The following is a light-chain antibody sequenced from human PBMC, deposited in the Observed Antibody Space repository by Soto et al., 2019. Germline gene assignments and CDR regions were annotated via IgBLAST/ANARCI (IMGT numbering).Light chain of an antibody. CDR1: SSNIGAGYD. J-gene: IGLJ1*01. CDR3: QSYDSSLSGYV. V-gene: IGLV1-40*01. CDR2: GNS. Sequence: SVLTQPPSVSGAPGQRVTISCTGSSSNIGAGYDVHWYQQLPGTAPKLLIYGNSNRPSGVPDRFSGSKSGTSASLAITGLQAEDEPDYYRQSYDSSLSGYVFGTGTKVTVL.